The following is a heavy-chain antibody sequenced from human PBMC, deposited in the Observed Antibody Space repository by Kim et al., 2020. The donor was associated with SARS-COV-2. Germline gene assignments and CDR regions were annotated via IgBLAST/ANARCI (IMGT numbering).Heavy chain of an antibody. CDR2: ISSSSSTI. Sequence: GGSLRLSCAASGFTFSSYSMNWVRQAPGKGLEWVSYISSSSSTIYYADSVKGRFTISRDNAKNSLYLQMNSLRAEDTAVYYCARLWFGELLSGRDFDYWGQGTLVTVSS. CDR1: GFTFSSYS. V-gene: IGHV3-48*04. CDR3: ARLWFGELLSGRDFDY. J-gene: IGHJ4*02. D-gene: IGHD3-10*01.